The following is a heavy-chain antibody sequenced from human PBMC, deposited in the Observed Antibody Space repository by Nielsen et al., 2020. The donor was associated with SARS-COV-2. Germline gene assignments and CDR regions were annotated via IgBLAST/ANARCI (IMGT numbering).Heavy chain of an antibody. CDR2: INPSGGST. CDR3: ARDDWSGYFDY. CDR1: GYTFTSYY. J-gene: IGHJ4*02. D-gene: IGHD3-3*01. V-gene: IGHV1-46*01. Sequence: ASVTVSCKASGYTFTSYYMHWVRQAPGQGLEWMGIINPSGGSTSYAQKFQGRVTMTRDTSTSTVYMELSSLRSEDTAVYYCARDDWSGYFDYWGQGTLVTVSS.